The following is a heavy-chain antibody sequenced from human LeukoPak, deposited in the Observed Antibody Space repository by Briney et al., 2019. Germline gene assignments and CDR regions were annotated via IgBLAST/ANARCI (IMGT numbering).Heavy chain of an antibody. D-gene: IGHD2-2*01. V-gene: IGHV1-46*01. J-gene: IGHJ4*02. Sequence: ASVKVSCKASGFTFTSSAMQWVRQAPGQGLEWMGIINPSGGSTSYAQKFQGRVTMTRDTSTSTVYMELSSLRSEDTAVYYCASGMGISDIVVVPALWGQGTLVTVSS. CDR1: GFTFTSSA. CDR3: ASGMGISDIVVVPAL. CDR2: INPSGGST.